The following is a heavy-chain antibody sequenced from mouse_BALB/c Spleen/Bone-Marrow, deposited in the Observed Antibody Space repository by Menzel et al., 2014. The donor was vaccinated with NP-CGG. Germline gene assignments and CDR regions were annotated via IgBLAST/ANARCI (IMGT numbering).Heavy chain of an antibody. CDR2: INPYNGDT. D-gene: IGHD2-14*01. CDR1: GYSFTGNF. J-gene: IGHJ4*01. CDR3: GTRGGNYGMDY. Sequence: VQLQQPGPELVKPGASVKISCKASGYSFTGNFMNWVKQSHGKSLEWIGRINPYNGDTFYNQKFKGKATLTVDKSSSTAHMELLSLASEDSAVFYCGTRGGNYGMDYWGQGTSVTVSS. V-gene: IGHV1-20*02.